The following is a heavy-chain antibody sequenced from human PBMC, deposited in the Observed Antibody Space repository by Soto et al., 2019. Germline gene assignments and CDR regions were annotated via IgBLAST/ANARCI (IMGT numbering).Heavy chain of an antibody. J-gene: IGHJ6*03. CDR1: GYSFTSYW. Sequence: PGESLKISCKGSGYSFTSYWIGWVRQMPGKSLERMGIIYPGESDTRNSPSFQGQVTISADKSISTAYLQWSSLKASDTAMYYCARHSTKSYYYYYYMDVWGKGTTVTVSS. V-gene: IGHV5-51*01. D-gene: IGHD2-8*01. CDR3: ARHSTKSYYYYYYMDV. CDR2: IYPGESDT.